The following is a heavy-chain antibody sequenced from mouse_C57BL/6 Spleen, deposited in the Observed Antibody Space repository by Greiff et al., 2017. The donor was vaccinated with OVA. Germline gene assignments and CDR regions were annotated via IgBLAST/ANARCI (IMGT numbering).Heavy chain of an antibody. V-gene: IGHV1-69*01. CDR1: GYTFTSYW. CDR2: IDPSDSYT. CDR3: ARGAFYYYGSSLFAY. D-gene: IGHD1-1*01. Sequence: QVQLQQSGAELVMPGASVKLSCKASGYTFTSYWMHWVKQRPGQGLEWIGEIDPSDSYTNYNQKFKGKSTLTVDKSSSTAYMQLSSLTSEDSAVYYCARGAFYYYGSSLFAYWGQGTLVTVSA. J-gene: IGHJ3*01.